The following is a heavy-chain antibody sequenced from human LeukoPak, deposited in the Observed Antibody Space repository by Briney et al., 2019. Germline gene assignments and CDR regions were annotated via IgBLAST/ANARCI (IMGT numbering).Heavy chain of an antibody. J-gene: IGHJ4*02. CDR2: IFYNGNT. CDR1: GGSLNNYY. CDR3: ARVDDWNALEY. D-gene: IGHD1-1*01. V-gene: IGHV4-59*01. Sequence: PSETLSLTCTVSGGSLNNYYWTWIRQPPGKRLEWIGYIFYNGNTNYNPSLKSRVTISVDTSKNQFSLKLTSVTAADTALYYCARVDDWNALEYWGQGKMVSVYS.